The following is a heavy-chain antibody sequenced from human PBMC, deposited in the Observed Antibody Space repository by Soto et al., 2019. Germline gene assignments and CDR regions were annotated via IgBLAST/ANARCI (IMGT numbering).Heavy chain of an antibody. J-gene: IGHJ4*02. CDR3: ARGVDAGVDF. CDR1: GYSFTRLD. V-gene: IGHV1-8*01. CDR2: MSPGSGSA. D-gene: IGHD3-10*01. Sequence: QVQLVQSGAEVKELGASVKVSCQASGYSFTRLDINWMRQATGQGLEWMGWMSPGSGSAGYAQKFQGRVTMTSDSSRCAAYMELSSLRSEDTAVYYCARGVDAGVDFWGQGTLVTV.